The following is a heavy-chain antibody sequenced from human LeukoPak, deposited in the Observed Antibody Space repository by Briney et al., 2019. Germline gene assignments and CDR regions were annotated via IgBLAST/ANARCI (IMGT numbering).Heavy chain of an antibody. J-gene: IGHJ4*02. D-gene: IGHD5-18*01. V-gene: IGHV4-39*01. CDR3: VSPRGFSYGYFDY. CDR2: IYYSKNT. Sequence: SETLSLTCTVSGXSISSSSSYWGWIRQPPGKGLEWIGSIYYSKNTYYNPSLKSRVTISANTSKNQFSLTLGSVSATDTAVYYCVSPRGFSYGYFDYWGQGTLVTVSS. CDR1: GXSISSSSSY.